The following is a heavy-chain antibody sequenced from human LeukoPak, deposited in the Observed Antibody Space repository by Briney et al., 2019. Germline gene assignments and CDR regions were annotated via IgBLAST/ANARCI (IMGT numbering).Heavy chain of an antibody. J-gene: IGHJ6*03. Sequence: GASVKVSCKASGYTFTSYGISWVRQAPGQGLEWMGGIIPIFGTANYAQKFQGRVTITADESTSTAYMELSSLRSEDTAVYYCNGAAAGNYYYYMDVWGKGTTVTISS. D-gene: IGHD6-13*01. V-gene: IGHV1-69*13. CDR2: IIPIFGTA. CDR3: NGAAAGNYYYYMDV. CDR1: GYTFTSYG.